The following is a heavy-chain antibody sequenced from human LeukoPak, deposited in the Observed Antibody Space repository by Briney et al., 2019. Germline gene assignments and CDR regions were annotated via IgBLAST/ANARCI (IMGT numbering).Heavy chain of an antibody. Sequence: PGGSLRFSFAASGFTFSSYWMSWVRQAPGKGLEWVANIKQDGSEKYYVDSVKGRFTISRDNAKNSLYLQMNSLRAEDTAVYYCARDRDDFWSFGMDVWGQGTTVTVSS. CDR1: GFTFSSYW. J-gene: IGHJ6*02. V-gene: IGHV3-7*01. CDR3: ARDRDDFWSFGMDV. D-gene: IGHD3-3*01. CDR2: IKQDGSEK.